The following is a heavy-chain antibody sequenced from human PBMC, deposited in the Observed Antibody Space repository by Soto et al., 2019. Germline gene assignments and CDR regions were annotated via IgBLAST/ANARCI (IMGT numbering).Heavy chain of an antibody. D-gene: IGHD6-13*01. CDR2: IHYSGTT. V-gene: IGHV4-59*01. CDR1: GGSMRNYF. CDR3: AAGEASSRNLAPYSLDF. J-gene: IGHJ4*02. Sequence: SETLSPTCTVSGGSMRNYFWTWIRQPPGKGLEWIGYIHYSGTTSFFPSYNPALRIRVTISEDTSKNEFSLKLLSVTTADTAVYFCAAGEASSRNLAPYSLDFWGQGTLVTVSS.